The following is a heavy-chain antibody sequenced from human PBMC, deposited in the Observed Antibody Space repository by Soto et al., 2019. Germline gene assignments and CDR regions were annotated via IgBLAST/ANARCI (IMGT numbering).Heavy chain of an antibody. CDR3: ASDRDTAMGH. CDR1: GFTFSSYG. V-gene: IGHV3-33*01. Sequence: QVQLVESGGGVVQPGRSLRLSCAASGFTFSSYGMHWVRQAPGKGLEWVAVIWYDGSNNYYADSVKGRFTISRDNSKNTLYLQMNRLRAEDTAVYYCASDRDTAMGHWGQGTLVTVSS. D-gene: IGHD5-18*01. CDR2: IWYDGSNN. J-gene: IGHJ4*02.